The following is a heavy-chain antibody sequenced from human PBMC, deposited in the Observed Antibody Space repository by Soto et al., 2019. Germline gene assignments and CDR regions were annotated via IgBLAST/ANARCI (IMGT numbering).Heavy chain of an antibody. CDR3: ASARSLPRGLDAFDI. D-gene: IGHD3-10*01. CDR1: RRPPTPPP. V-gene: IGHV1-69*12. J-gene: IGHJ3*02. CDR2: IIPIFGTA. Sequence: QVPLLQPRPAVNTPPPPVHLSSPPPRRPPTPPPTSPVRPAPPHPLHSLGGIIPIFGTANYAQKFQGRVTITADESTSTAYMELSSLRSEDTAVYYCASARSLPRGLDAFDIWGQGTMVTVSS.